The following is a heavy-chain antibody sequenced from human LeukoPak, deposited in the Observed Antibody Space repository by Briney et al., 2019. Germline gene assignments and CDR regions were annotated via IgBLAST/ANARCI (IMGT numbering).Heavy chain of an antibody. CDR2: IYPGDSDT. D-gene: IGHD6-13*01. Sequence: GESLKISCKGSGYSFISYWIGWVRQMPGKGLEWMGIIYPGDSDTRYSPSFQGQVTISADKSISTAYLQWSSLKASDTDMYYCARQRSLVDSGIAAAGTFDPWGQGTLVTVSS. CDR1: GYSFISYW. CDR3: ARQRSLVDSGIAAAGTFDP. J-gene: IGHJ5*02. V-gene: IGHV5-51*01.